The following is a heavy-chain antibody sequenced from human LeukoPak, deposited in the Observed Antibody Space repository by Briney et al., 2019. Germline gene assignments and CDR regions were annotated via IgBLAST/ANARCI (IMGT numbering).Heavy chain of an antibody. CDR3: ARGSVGYKGAFDI. CDR2: INTNTGNP. Sequence: GINTNTGNPTYAQGFTGRFVFSLDTSVSTAYLQISSLKAEDTAVYYCARGSVGYKGAFDIWGQGTMVTVSS. D-gene: IGHD5-24*01. V-gene: IGHV7-4-1*02. J-gene: IGHJ3*02.